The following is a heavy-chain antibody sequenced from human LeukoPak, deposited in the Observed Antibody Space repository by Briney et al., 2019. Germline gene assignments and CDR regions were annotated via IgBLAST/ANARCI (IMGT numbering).Heavy chain of an antibody. CDR3: ARAANRNYYDSQRYDY. CDR2: ISAYNGNT. D-gene: IGHD3-22*01. J-gene: IGHJ4*02. CDR1: GYTFTSYG. V-gene: IGHV1-18*01. Sequence: GASVKVSCKASGYTFTSYGISWVRQAPGQGLEWMGWISAYNGNTNYAQKLQGRVTMTTDTSTSTAYMELRSLRSDDTAVYYCARAANRNYYDSQRYDYWGQGTLVTVSS.